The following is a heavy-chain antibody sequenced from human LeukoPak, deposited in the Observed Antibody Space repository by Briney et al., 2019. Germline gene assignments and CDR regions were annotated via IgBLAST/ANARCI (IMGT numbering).Heavy chain of an antibody. D-gene: IGHD1-26*01. CDR1: GFTFSSYN. J-gene: IGHJ4*02. CDR2: ISGSSSYV. CDR3: ARFFLVGATKPYYFDY. V-gene: IGHV3-21*01. Sequence: GRSLILSCAASGFTFSSYNMNWVRQAPGKGLEWVSSISGSSSYVYYADSVKGRFTISRDNAKNSLYLQMNSLRAEDTAVYYCARFFLVGATKPYYFDYWGRGTLVTVSS.